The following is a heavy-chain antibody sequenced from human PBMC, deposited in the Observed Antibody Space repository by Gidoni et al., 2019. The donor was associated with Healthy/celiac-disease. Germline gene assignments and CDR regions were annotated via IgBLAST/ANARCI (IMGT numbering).Heavy chain of an antibody. Sequence: DVQLVESGGVVVQPGGSLRLSCAASGCTFVAYAMHCVRQAQGKGLECVSLLSWDGGSTYYADSVKGRFTISSDNSKNSLYLQMNSLRAEHTALYYCAKGASRHYYYYGMDVWGQGTTVTVSS. J-gene: IGHJ6*02. CDR2: LSWDGGST. CDR1: GCTFVAYA. V-gene: IGHV3-43D*03. CDR3: AKGASRHYYYYGMDV.